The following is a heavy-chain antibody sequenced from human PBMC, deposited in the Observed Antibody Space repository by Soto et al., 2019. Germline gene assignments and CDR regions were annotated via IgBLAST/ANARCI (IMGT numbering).Heavy chain of an antibody. CDR3: ARPYEGSYSSNHHYSYALDV. D-gene: IGHD3-16*01. J-gene: IGHJ6*02. CDR1: GGIFRRYA. CDR2: IVPIFDIT. Sequence: SVKGSCKVSGGIFRRYAISWVRQAPGQGLEWLGGIVPIFDITNYAQKFQGRVTITADESTSTAYMDLTSLRSEDTAVYYCARPYEGSYSSNHHYSYALDVCGPGSTVYV. V-gene: IGHV1-69*13.